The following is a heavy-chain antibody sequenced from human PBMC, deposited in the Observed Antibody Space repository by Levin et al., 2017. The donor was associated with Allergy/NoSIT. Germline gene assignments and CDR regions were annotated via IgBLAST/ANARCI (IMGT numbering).Heavy chain of an antibody. D-gene: IGHD6-13*01. J-gene: IGHJ4*02. Sequence: GESLKISCAASGFTFSSYWMHWVRQAPGKGLVWVSRINSDGSSTSYADSVKGRFTISRDNAKNTLYLQMNSLRAEDTAVYYCARPGYSSSWPFDYWGQGTLVTVSS. CDR3: ARPGYSSSWPFDY. CDR2: INSDGSST. CDR1: GFTFSSYW. V-gene: IGHV3-74*01.